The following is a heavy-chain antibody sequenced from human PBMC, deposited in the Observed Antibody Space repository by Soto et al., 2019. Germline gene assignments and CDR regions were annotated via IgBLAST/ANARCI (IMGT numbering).Heavy chain of an antibody. Sequence: SVKVSCKASGGTFSSYAISWVRQAPGQGLEWMGGIIPIFGTANYAQKFQGRVTITADESTSAAYMELSSLRSEDTAVYYCAREVLDAFDIWGQGTMVTVSS. CDR1: GGTFSSYA. CDR3: AREVLDAFDI. CDR2: IIPIFGTA. D-gene: IGHD6-13*01. V-gene: IGHV1-69*13. J-gene: IGHJ3*02.